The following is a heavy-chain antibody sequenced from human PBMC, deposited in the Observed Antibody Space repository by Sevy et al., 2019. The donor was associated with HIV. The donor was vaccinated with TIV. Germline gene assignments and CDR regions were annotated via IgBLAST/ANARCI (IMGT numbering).Heavy chain of an antibody. J-gene: IGHJ5*02. V-gene: IGHV1-24*01. CDR3: DAVGLRYFSGSSSYQGDWFDP. D-gene: IGHD2-15*01. CDR2: FDPQNGET. Sequence: ASVKVSCKVSGYTLTKLSIHWVRQPPGKGLEWMGDFDPQNGETIYAERFQGRLTLTEDTSTDMVYMELSSLTSDDTAVYYCDAVGLRYFSGSSSYQGDWFDPWGQGTLVTVSS. CDR1: GYTLTKLS.